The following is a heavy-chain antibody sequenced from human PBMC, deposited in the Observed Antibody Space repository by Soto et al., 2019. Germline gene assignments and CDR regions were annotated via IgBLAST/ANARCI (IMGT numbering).Heavy chain of an antibody. CDR3: ARNFRPPDIVLVPAALRGHTLYYYYYYGMDV. CDR2: IIPIFGTA. J-gene: IGHJ6*02. Sequence: SVKVSCKASGYTFTSYGISWVRQAPGQGLEWMGGIIPIFGTANYAQKFQGRVTITADESTSTAYMELSSLRSEDTAVYYCARNFRPPDIVLVPAALRGHTLYYYYYYGMDVWGQGTTVTVSS. D-gene: IGHD2-2*02. CDR1: GYTFTSYG. V-gene: IGHV1-69*13.